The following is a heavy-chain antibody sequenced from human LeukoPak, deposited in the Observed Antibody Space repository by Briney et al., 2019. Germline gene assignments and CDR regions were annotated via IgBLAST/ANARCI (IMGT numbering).Heavy chain of an antibody. CDR1: GGSVSNNNW. J-gene: IGHJ5*02. CDR3: AGRTSDFSSDR. V-gene: IGHV4-4*02. Sequence: SGTLSLTCAVSGGSVSNNNWWSWVRQPPGKGLEWIGEIYHSGSTNYKPSLKSRVTISLDKSKNHFSLRLSSVTAADTAVYYCAGRTSDFSSDRWGQGTLVTVSS. D-gene: IGHD3-3*01. CDR2: IYHSGST.